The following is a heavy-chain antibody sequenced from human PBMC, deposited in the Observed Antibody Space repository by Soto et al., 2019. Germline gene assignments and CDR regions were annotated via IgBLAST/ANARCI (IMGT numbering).Heavy chain of an antibody. CDR3: AKFYCISTMCQAPAAKSTGGFEI. V-gene: IGHV3-23*01. CDR2: ISGSGVST. Sequence: EPQLLESGGGLAHPGGSLRLSCGASGFTFSSYAMSWVRQAPGKGLEWVAAISGSGVSTYYADSVRGGSTISRDNSKKTLDLQMNSLRAEDTAVYYCAKFYCISTMCQAPAAKSTGGFEIWGQGTLVTVSS. J-gene: IGHJ3*02. D-gene: IGHD2-2*01. CDR1: GFTFSSYA.